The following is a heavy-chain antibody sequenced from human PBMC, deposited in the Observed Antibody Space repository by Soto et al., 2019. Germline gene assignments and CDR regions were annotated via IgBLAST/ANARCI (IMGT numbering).Heavy chain of an antibody. V-gene: IGHV4-34*01. CDR3: ARGASRRDVVVVPTDYYYMDV. D-gene: IGHD2-2*01. Sequence: PSETLSLTCAVNGGSFGGYYWSWIRQPPGKGLEWIGEISQSGSTKYISPLKSRVIISVDTSKNQFSLNLNSVTAADTAVYYCARGASRRDVVVVPTDYYYMDVWGKGTTVPVSS. CDR1: GGSFGGYY. CDR2: ISQSGST. J-gene: IGHJ6*03.